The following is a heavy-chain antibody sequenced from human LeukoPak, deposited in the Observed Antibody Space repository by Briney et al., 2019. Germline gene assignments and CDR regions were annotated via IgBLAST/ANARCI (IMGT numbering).Heavy chain of an antibody. V-gene: IGHV4-34*01. CDR2: INHSGST. D-gene: IGHD3-10*01. J-gene: IGHJ4*02. Sequence: SETLSLTCPVYGGSFSGYYWSWIRQPPGKGLEWIGEINHSGSTNYNPSLKSRVTISVDTSKNQFSLKLSSVTAADTAVYYCATGSGSYYNFDYWGQGTLVTVSS. CDR1: GGSFSGYY. CDR3: ATGSGSYYNFDY.